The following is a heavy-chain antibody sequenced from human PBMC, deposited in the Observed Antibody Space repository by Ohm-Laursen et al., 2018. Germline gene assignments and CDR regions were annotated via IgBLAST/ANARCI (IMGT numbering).Heavy chain of an antibody. CDR2: ISGGGTDT. V-gene: IGHV3-66*02. J-gene: IGHJ4*02. CDR3: AKGSTDY. Sequence: SLRLSCAASGFTFSDYYMSWVRQAPGKGLEWVSVISGGGTDTYADSVKGRFTISRDNSKNTLYLQMNSLRAEDTAVYYCAKGSTDYWGQGTLVTVSS. CDR1: GFTFSDYY.